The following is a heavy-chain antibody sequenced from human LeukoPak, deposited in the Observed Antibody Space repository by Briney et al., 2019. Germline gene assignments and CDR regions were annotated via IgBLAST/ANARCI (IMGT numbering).Heavy chain of an antibody. Sequence: GGSLRLSCAASGFTFSSYSMNWVRQAPGKGLEWVSSISSSSSYIYYADSVKGRFTISRDNAKNSLYLQMNNLRVEDTAIYYCARDYAGGWIDYWGQGIMVTVSS. CDR1: GFTFSSYS. CDR2: ISSSSSYI. J-gene: IGHJ4*02. D-gene: IGHD3-10*02. V-gene: IGHV3-21*01. CDR3: ARDYAGGWIDY.